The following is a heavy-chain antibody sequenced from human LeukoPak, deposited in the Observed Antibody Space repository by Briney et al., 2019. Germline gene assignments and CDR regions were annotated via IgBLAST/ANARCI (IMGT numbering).Heavy chain of an antibody. Sequence: SETLSLTCTVPDGSIRPFYWTWIRKPPGKAREWIAYIYYSGSTRYNPSLKSRVAISVDTSNNQVSLKLSSVTAADTAVYYCARHGYCSGGSCYWDYWGQGTLVTVSS. J-gene: IGHJ4*02. CDR2: IYYSGST. D-gene: IGHD2-15*01. V-gene: IGHV4-59*08. CDR3: ARHGYCSGGSCYWDY. CDR1: DGSIRPFY.